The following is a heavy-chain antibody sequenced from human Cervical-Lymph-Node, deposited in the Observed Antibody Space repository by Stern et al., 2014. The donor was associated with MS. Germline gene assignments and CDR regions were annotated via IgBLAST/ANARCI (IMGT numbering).Heavy chain of an antibody. CDR2: ISYDGSNK. D-gene: IGHD4-17*01. Sequence: VQLEESGGGVVRPGRSLRLSCATSGFTFSRYAVLWVRQAPGKGLEWVAAISYDGSNKFYGDSVKGRFTISRDKSKNTLFLQMNNLRPEDSGVYHCARDRLDGDYVYYYGLDVWGQGTTVTVSS. V-gene: IGHV3-30*04. CDR3: ARDRLDGDYVYYYGLDV. CDR1: GFTFSRYA. J-gene: IGHJ6*02.